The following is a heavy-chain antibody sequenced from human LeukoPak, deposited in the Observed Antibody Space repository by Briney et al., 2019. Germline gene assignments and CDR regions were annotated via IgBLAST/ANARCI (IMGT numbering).Heavy chain of an antibody. V-gene: IGHV1-69*05. D-gene: IGHD1-26*01. CDR2: IIPIFGTA. Sequence: SVKVSCKASRGTFSSYAISWVRQAPGQGLEWMGRIIPIFGTANYAQKFQGRVTITTDESTSTAYMELSSLRSEATAVSYCAREWIPSGKWFDLWGQGTLVTVSS. J-gene: IGHJ5*02. CDR1: RGTFSSYA. CDR3: AREWIPSGKWFDL.